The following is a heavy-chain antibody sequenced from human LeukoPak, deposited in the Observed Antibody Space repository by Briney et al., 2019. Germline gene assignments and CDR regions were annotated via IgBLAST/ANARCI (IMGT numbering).Heavy chain of an antibody. CDR3: TGGSDEVLSGEYYYYMDV. CDR2: IDRDGRVQ. CDR1: GFTTHYW. D-gene: IGHD2/OR15-2a*01. V-gene: IGHV3-7*01. J-gene: IGHJ6*03. Sequence: GGSLRLSCTASGFTTHYWLNWVHQSPGKGLEWVANIDRDGRVQHYVDSVEGRFTISRDSAKNSLALQMHSLRAEDTAVYYCTGGSDEVLSGEYYYYMDVWGTGTTVTVSS.